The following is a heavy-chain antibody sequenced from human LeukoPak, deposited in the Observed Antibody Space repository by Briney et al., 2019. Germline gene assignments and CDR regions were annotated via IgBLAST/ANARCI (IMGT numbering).Heavy chain of an antibody. D-gene: IGHD6-13*01. Sequence: SGGSLRLSCAASGFTFSSYSMNWVRQAPGKGLEWVSFVSGSSNYIYYADSVKGRFTIFRDNAKNSLYLQINRLRSEHTAVYYFARVGSTWSYFDYWGQGTLVTVSS. CDR2: VSGSSNYI. CDR1: GFTFSSYS. V-gene: IGHV3-21*01. CDR3: ARVGSTWSYFDY. J-gene: IGHJ4*02.